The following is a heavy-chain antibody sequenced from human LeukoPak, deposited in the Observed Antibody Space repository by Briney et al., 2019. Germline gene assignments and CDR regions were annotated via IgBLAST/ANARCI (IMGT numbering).Heavy chain of an antibody. CDR2: IKQDGSEK. CDR1: GFTFSSYW. Sequence: GGSLRLSCAASGFTFSSYWMSWVRQAPGKELEWVANIKQDGSEKNYVDSVKGRFTISRDNAKNSMSLQMNSLRAEDTAVYYCTREGILAGVDYWGQGTLVTVSS. J-gene: IGHJ4*02. CDR3: TREGILAGVDY. D-gene: IGHD6-13*01. V-gene: IGHV3-7*01.